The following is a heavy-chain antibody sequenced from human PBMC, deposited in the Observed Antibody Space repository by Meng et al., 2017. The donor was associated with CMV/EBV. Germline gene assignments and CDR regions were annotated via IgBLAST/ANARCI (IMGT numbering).Heavy chain of an antibody. Sequence: VGEVTNPCRSCADSGKASGASFATYGFSFVRQALRQGLEGIGAIFPLVATPSYVAKCQGRVTSTADASSNSVYMELSNLKFDNTAVYYCARDHYYDNAGYFCRVYFDLWGQGTLVTVSS. V-gene: IGHV1-69*01. J-gene: IGHJ4*02. CDR1: GASFATYG. D-gene: IGHD3-22*01. CDR2: IFPLVATP. CDR3: ARDHYYDNAGYFCRVYFDL.